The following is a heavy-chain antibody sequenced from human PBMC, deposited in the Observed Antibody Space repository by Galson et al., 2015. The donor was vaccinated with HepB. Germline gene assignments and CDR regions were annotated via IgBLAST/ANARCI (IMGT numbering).Heavy chain of an antibody. V-gene: IGHV4-34*01. J-gene: IGHJ5*02. CDR3: ARLVIHAVSAARRIQSYNWFDP. CDR1: GGSLSGYF. D-gene: IGHD6-6*01. Sequence: LSLTCAVSGGSLSGYFWSWIRQPPGKGLEWIGEINHSGSTKYSPSLMSRVAISVDTSKSQFSLKLSSVTAADTAVYYCARLVIHAVSAARRIQSYNWFDPWGQGTLVTVSS. CDR2: INHSGST.